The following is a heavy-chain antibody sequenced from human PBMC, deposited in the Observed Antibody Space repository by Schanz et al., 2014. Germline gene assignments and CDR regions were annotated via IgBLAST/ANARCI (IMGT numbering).Heavy chain of an antibody. Sequence: EVQLVESGGGLVKPGGSLRLSCGVSGFTASSHSMNWDRQAPGKGLEWVSSISSRSSHIYYADSVKGRFTVSRDNAKNTLYLQMNSLRSEDTAVYYCAKGRFGELSAFDIWGQGTMVTVSS. J-gene: IGHJ3*02. V-gene: IGHV3-21*02. CDR3: AKGRFGELSAFDI. CDR2: ISSRSSHI. D-gene: IGHD3-10*01. CDR1: GFTASSHS.